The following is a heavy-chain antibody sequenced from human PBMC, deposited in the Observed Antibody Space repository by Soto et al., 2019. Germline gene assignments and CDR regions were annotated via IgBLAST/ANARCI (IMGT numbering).Heavy chain of an antibody. V-gene: IGHV1-69*13. D-gene: IGHD3-22*01. CDR2: IIPIFGTA. J-gene: IGHJ5*02. CDR3: ARSYYYDSLENWFDP. CDR1: GGTFSSYA. Sequence: ASVKVSCKASGGTFSSYAISWVRQAPGQGLEWMGGIIPIFGTANYAQKFQGRVTITADESTSSAYMELSSLRSEDTAVYYYARSYYYDSLENWFDPWGQGTLVTVSS.